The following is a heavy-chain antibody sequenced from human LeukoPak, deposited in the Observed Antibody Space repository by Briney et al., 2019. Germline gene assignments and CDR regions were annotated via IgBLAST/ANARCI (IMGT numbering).Heavy chain of an antibody. D-gene: IGHD3-22*01. Sequence: PSETLSLTCTVSGGSISSYYWSWIRQPPGKGLEWIGEINHSGSTNYNPSLKSRVTRSVDTSKNQFPLKLSSVTAADTAVYYCARNHYDSSGWDYWGQGTLVTVSS. CDR3: ARNHYDSSGWDY. CDR2: INHSGST. J-gene: IGHJ4*02. V-gene: IGHV4-59*08. CDR1: GGSISSYY.